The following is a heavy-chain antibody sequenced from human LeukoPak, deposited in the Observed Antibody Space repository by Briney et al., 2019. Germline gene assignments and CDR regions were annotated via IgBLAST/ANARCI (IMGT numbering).Heavy chain of an antibody. CDR2: IYHSGST. J-gene: IGHJ4*02. CDR1: DYSISSAYY. V-gene: IGHV4-38-2*02. D-gene: IGHD2-21*02. CDR3: ARDQAYCGGDCYFDF. Sequence: PSETLSLTCAVSDYSISSAYYWGWIRQPPGKELEWIGSIYHSGSTDYNPSLKSRVTISVDTSKNQFSLRLRSVTAADTAVYYCARDQAYCGGDCYFDFWGQGTLVTVSS.